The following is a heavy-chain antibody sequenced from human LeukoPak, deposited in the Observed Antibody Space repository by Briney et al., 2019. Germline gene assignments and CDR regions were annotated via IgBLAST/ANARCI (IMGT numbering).Heavy chain of an antibody. CDR2: IYYSGST. D-gene: IGHD3-16*01. V-gene: IGHV4-31*03. Sequence: TLSLTCTVSGGSIISGGYYWSWIRQHPGKSLEWIGYIYYSGSTYYNPSLKSRVTISVDTSKNQFSLKLSSVTAADTAVYYCARDRFGTTYVRGYYYGMDVWGQGTTVTVSS. CDR3: ARDRFGTTYVRGYYYGMDV. CDR1: GGSIISGGYY. J-gene: IGHJ6*02.